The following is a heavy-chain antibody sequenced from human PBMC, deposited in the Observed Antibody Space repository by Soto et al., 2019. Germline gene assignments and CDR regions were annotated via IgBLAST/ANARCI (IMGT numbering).Heavy chain of an antibody. D-gene: IGHD1-1*01. Sequence: SVKVSCKASADTLDRYASCWVRQAPGQGLEWMGGILPIVGTARYAQKFQGRVIITADESASTLYMELSSLRSEDTALYYCAGVEARDGYHWKAFEICGQGTMVTVSS. CDR3: AGVEARDGYHWKAFEI. V-gene: IGHV1-69*13. J-gene: IGHJ3*02. CDR2: ILPIVGTA. CDR1: ADTLDRYA.